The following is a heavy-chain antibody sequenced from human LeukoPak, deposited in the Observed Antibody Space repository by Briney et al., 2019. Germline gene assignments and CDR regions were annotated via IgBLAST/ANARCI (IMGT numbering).Heavy chain of an antibody. CDR3: AKGGGGGCSGSSCSNLFAY. V-gene: IGHV3-23*01. D-gene: IGHD2-15*01. CDR1: GFTLSSYA. J-gene: IGHJ4*02. Sequence: GGSLRLSCAASGFTLSSYAMSWVRQAPGKGLEWVSIISGIDGSTYYADSVKGRFTISRDNSKNTLYLQMNSLRAEAPAVFYCAKGGGGGCSGSSCSNLFAYWGQGTLVTVSS. CDR2: ISGIDGST.